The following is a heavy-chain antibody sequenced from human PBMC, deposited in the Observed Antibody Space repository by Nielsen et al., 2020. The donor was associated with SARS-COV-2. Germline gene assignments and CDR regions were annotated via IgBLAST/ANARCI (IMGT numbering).Heavy chain of an antibody. CDR1: GFTFSSYA. D-gene: IGHD3-10*01. CDR3: ARWYYYGSGSSMIRGMDV. J-gene: IGHJ6*02. Sequence: GESLKISCAASGFTFSSYAMSWVRQAPGKGLEWVSAISGSGGTIYYADSVKGRFTISRDNAKNSLYLQMNSLRAEDTAVYYCARWYYYGSGSSMIRGMDVWGQGTTVTVSS. CDR2: ISGSGGTI. V-gene: IGHV3-23*01.